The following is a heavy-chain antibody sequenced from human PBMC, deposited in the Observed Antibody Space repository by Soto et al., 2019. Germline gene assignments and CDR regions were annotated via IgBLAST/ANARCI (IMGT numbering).Heavy chain of an antibody. CDR2: LNPNSGDT. Sequence: QVQLEQSGPELKKTGASVNVSCKASGYTFGDYYMHWVRQVPGQGLEWLGWLNPNSGDTHYAKKFQGSVTMTTHTAINTAYLELSRLRSDDPGIYFCATMVDPRAHCEAWGEGTLVTVSS. CDR3: ATMVDPRAHCEA. J-gene: IGHJ5*02. CDR1: GYTFGDYY. V-gene: IGHV1-2*04. D-gene: IGHD3-10*01.